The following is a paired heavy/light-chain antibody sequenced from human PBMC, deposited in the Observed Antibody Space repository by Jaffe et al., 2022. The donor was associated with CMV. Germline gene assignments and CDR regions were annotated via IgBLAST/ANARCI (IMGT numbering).Heavy chain of an antibody. D-gene: IGHD2-15*01. Sequence: QVQLVQSGAEVKKPGASVKVSCKVSGYTLTELSMHWVRQAPGKGLEWMGGFDPEDGETIYAQKFQGRVTMTEDTSTDTAYMELSSLRSEDTAVYYCAMSLKREYCSGGSCVFDYWGQGTLVTVSS. J-gene: IGHJ4*02. CDR2: FDPEDGET. CDR1: GYTLTELS. V-gene: IGHV1-24*01. CDR3: AMSLKREYCSGGSCVFDY.
Light chain of an antibody. V-gene: IGKV4-1*01. CDR3: QQYYSTLALT. Sequence: DIVMTQSPDSLAVSLGERATINCKSSQSVLYSSNNKNYLAWYQQKPGQPPKLLIYWASTRESGVPDRFSGSGSGTDFTLTISSLQAEDVAVYYCQQYYSTLALTFGGGTKVEIK. CDR2: WAS. J-gene: IGKJ4*01. CDR1: QSVLYSSNNKNY.